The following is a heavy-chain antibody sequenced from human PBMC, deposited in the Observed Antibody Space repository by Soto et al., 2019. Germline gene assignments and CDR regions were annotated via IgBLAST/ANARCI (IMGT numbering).Heavy chain of an antibody. CDR2: MNPNSGET. V-gene: IGHV1-8*01. Sequence: VASVKVSCKASGYTFTDYDINWVRQATGQGLEWIGWMNPNSGETGYAQKFQGRVTMTRSASLSTAYLELSSLRSEDTAVYYCARVAVAARPRWYNWFDPWGQGTLVTVS. CDR3: ARVAVAARPRWYNWFDP. CDR1: GYTFTDYD. J-gene: IGHJ5*02. D-gene: IGHD2-15*01.